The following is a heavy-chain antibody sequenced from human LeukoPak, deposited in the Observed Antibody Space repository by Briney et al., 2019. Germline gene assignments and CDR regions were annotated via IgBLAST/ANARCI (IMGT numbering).Heavy chain of an antibody. CDR3: MTTVTTKSPAAY. Sequence: GESLKISCKGSGYSFTSYWIGWVRQMPGKGLEWMGIIYPGDSDTRYSPSFQGQVTISADESISTAYLQWSSLEASDTAMYYCMTTVTTKSPAAYWGQGTLVTVSS. D-gene: IGHD4-11*01. CDR2: IYPGDSDT. CDR1: GYSFTSYW. J-gene: IGHJ4*02. V-gene: IGHV5-51*01.